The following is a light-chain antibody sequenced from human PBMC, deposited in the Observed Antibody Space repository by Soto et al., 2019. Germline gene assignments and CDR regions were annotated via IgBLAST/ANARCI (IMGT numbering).Light chain of an antibody. CDR2: DAF. J-gene: IGKJ1*01. CDR1: QSVLNSY. Sequence: EMVLTQSPGNLSLSPGQRATLSCRATQSVLNSYLAWYQHQPGQAPRLLLNDAFRGDTGTPDRFSGSGSGTEFPLTIIRLEPEDFAVYYCQQYGSSPWTFGRGTRVEIK. V-gene: IGKV3-20*01. CDR3: QQYGSSPWT.